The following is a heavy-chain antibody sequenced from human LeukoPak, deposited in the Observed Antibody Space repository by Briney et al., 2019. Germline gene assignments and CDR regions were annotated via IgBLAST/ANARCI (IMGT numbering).Heavy chain of an antibody. CDR3: TRDRGAYNLYDY. CDR1: GFTFSSHW. J-gene: IGHJ4*02. Sequence: GGSLRLSCAASGFTFSSHWMHWIRQAPGKGLEWVGFIRSKAYGETADYAASVKGRFTISRDDSKAIAYLQMNSLKTEDTAVYHCTRDRGAYNLYDYWGQGTLVTVSS. CDR2: IRSKAYGETA. D-gene: IGHD1-1*01. V-gene: IGHV3-49*03.